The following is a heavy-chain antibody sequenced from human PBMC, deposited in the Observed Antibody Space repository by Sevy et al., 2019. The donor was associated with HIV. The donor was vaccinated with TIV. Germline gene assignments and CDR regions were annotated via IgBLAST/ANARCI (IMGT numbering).Heavy chain of an antibody. J-gene: IGHJ3*02. V-gene: IGHV3-23*01. CDR1: GFTFRNYV. Sequence: GGSLRLSCVASGFTFRNYVMNWVRQPPGKGLEWVSVISDGGSTTYYADSVKGRFTISRDDSKSTLYLQMNSLRVEDTAVYFCAKRVAGALAALDISGQGTMVTVSS. D-gene: IGHD3-10*01. CDR2: ISDGGSTT. CDR3: AKRVAGALAALDI.